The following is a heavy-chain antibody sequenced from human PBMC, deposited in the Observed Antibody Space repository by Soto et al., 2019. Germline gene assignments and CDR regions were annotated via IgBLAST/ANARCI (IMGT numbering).Heavy chain of an antibody. CDR2: ISGYNGLT. Sequence: QVQLVQSGDEVKKSGASVKVSCKASGYTFSNYGISWVRQAPGQGLEWMGWISGYNGLTAYAQSVQGRVTMTIDTPTRTAFMELTSLRSNDTAVYYCARDEGIRGFDSWGPGILVTVSS. CDR3: ARDEGIRGFDS. D-gene: IGHD3-10*01. J-gene: IGHJ4*02. CDR1: GYTFSNYG. V-gene: IGHV1-18*04.